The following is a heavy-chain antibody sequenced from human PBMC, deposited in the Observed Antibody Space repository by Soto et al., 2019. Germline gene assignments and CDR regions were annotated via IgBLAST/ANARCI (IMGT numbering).Heavy chain of an antibody. V-gene: IGHV3-7*03. D-gene: IGHD3-22*01. CDR3: ARDRSDYYDSSGYYPDAFDI. CDR1: GFTFSSYW. CDR2: IKQDGSEK. Sequence: PGGSLRLSCAASGFTFSSYWMSWVRQAPGKGLEWVANIKQDGSEKYYVDSVKGRFTISRDNAKNSLYLQMNSLRAEDTAVYYCARDRSDYYDSSGYYPDAFDIWGQGTMVTVS. J-gene: IGHJ3*02.